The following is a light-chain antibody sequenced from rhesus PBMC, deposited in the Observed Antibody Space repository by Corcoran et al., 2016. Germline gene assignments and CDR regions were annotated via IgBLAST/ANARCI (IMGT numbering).Light chain of an antibody. CDR1: QGISDH. CDR3: LQGYSTPLN. J-gene: IGKJ4*01. Sequence: DIQMTQSPSSLSASVGDRVTIICRARQGISDHFSWYQQKPGKAPTRLICAAFSLESGVPSRFCGSGSGTKFTLAICSLQPGDFVACYCLQGYSTPLNFVIGTKVGIK. CDR2: AAF. V-gene: IGKV1-36*02.